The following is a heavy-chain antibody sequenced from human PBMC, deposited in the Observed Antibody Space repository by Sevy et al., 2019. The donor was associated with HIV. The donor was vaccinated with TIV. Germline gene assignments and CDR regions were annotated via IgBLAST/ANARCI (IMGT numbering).Heavy chain of an antibody. V-gene: IGHV4-59*08. CDR2: IYYSGST. Sequence: SETLSLTCTVSGGSISSYYWSWIRQPPGKGLEWIGYIYYSGSTNYNPSLKSRVTISVDTSKNQFSLKLSSVTAADTALYYCARQGAFAAGYYDSSGYYSFDYWGQGTLVTVSS. CDR1: GGSISSYY. D-gene: IGHD3-22*01. J-gene: IGHJ4*02. CDR3: ARQGAFAAGYYDSSGYYSFDY.